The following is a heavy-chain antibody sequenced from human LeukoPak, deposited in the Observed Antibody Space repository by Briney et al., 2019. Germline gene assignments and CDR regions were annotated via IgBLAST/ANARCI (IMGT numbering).Heavy chain of an antibody. CDR2: ISGNTNTT. D-gene: IGHD3-9*01. V-gene: IGHV3-23*01. J-gene: IGHJ4*02. CDR3: AKGGRYFDWSDQ. CDR1: GFTLRSYA. Sequence: GGSLRLSCLASGFTLRSYAMSWVRQAPGKGLEWVSTISGNTNTTYYADSVKGRFTISRDNSKNTLFLQMNSLRAEDTALYYCAKGGRYFDWSDQWGQGTLVTVSA.